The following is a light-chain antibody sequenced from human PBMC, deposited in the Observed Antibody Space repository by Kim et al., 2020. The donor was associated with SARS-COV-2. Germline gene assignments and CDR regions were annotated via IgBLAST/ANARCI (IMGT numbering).Light chain of an antibody. Sequence: TQPPSVSKGLRQTATLTCTGNNNNVGNQGAAWLQQHQGHPPKLLFYANNNRPSGISERLSASRSGNTASLTITGLQPEDEADYYCSAWDISLSAWVFGGGTQLTVL. CDR2: ANN. CDR3: SAWDISLSAWV. V-gene: IGLV10-54*01. J-gene: IGLJ3*02. CDR1: NNNVGNQG.